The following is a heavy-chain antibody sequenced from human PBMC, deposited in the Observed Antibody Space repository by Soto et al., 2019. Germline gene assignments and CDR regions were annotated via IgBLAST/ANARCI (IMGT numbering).Heavy chain of an antibody. Sequence: PGGSLRLSCAASGFTFTNYLMTWVRQAPGKWLEWVSSIDKSGGDTYYADSVKGRFTISRDNSKNTLYLQMNGLRAEDTAVYYCARVGGYSYGKGDYFDYWGQGTLVTVAS. CDR3: ARVGGYSYGKGDYFDY. CDR1: GFTFTNYL. V-gene: IGHV3-23*05. CDR2: IDKSGGDT. J-gene: IGHJ4*02. D-gene: IGHD5-18*01.